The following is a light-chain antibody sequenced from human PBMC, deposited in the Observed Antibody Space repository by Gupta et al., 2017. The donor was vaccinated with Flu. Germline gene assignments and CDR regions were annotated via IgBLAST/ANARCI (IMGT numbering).Light chain of an antibody. V-gene: IGLV1-44*01. CDR2: GSY. Sequence: QSVLAQPPSASGTPGQRVTLPCYGSTSNIGTNSVNWYQQVPGTSPKLLIYGSYQRPSGVPDRFAGSKSGTSASLAISGLQSEDEADYYCAAWDDSLNGHYVFGTGTKVTVL. J-gene: IGLJ1*01. CDR1: TSNIGTNS. CDR3: AAWDDSLNGHYV.